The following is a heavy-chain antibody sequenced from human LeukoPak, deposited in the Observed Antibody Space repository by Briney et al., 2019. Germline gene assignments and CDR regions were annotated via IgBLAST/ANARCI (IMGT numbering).Heavy chain of an antibody. CDR1: GFTFSSYS. J-gene: IGHJ4*02. D-gene: IGHD5-24*01. CDR2: FSGSGGGT. CDR3: AKSGYNRFDY. V-gene: IGHV3-23*01. Sequence: GGSLRLSCAASGFTFSSYSMSWVRQAPGKGLEWVSAFSGSGGGTYYADSVKGRFTISRDNSKNTLYLQMNSLRAEDTALYFCAKSGYNRFDYWGQGTLVTVSS.